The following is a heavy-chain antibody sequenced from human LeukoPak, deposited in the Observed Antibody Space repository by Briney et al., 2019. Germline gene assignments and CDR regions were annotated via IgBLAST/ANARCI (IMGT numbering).Heavy chain of an antibody. CDR1: GYTFTSYG. V-gene: IGHV1-18*01. Sequence: ASVKVSCKASGYTFTSYGISWARQAPGQGLEWMGWISAYNGNTNYAQKLQGRVTMTTDTSTSTAYMELRSLRSDDTAVYYCARDRAAAGLRVWFDPWSQGTLVTVSS. J-gene: IGHJ5*02. CDR2: ISAYNGNT. D-gene: IGHD6-13*01. CDR3: ARDRAAAGLRVWFDP.